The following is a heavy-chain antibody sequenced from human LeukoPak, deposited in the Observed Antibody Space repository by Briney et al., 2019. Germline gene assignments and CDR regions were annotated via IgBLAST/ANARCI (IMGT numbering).Heavy chain of an antibody. Sequence: GGSLRLSCAASGFTFSSYAMSWVRQAPGKGLEWVSAISGSGGSTYYADSVKGRFTISRDNSKNTLFLQMNSLRAEDTAVYYCAKEPRANSGYYVSGWFDPWGQGTLVTVSS. V-gene: IGHV3-23*01. CDR2: ISGSGGST. CDR1: GFTFSSYA. CDR3: AKEPRANSGYYVSGWFDP. D-gene: IGHD5-12*01. J-gene: IGHJ5*02.